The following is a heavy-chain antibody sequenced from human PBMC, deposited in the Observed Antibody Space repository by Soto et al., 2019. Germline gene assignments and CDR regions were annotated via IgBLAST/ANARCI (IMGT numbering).Heavy chain of an antibody. D-gene: IGHD6-19*01. CDR3: TDMLGQWLPRD. CDR2: IYYSGAA. Sequence: SETLSLTYTVSGGSISGRSYSWGWIRQPPGKGLEWIGTIYYSGAAYYNPSLQSRVTISVDTSSNQFSMKLNSVTAADTAVYYCTDMLGQWLPRDWGQGTVVTVSS. CDR1: GGSISGRSYS. V-gene: IGHV4-39*01. J-gene: IGHJ4*02.